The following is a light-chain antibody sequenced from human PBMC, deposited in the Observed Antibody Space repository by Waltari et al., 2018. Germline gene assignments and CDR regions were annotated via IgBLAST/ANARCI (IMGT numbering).Light chain of an antibody. J-gene: IGKJ1*01. CDR3: QQHYTTPQT. V-gene: IGKV4-1*01. CDR1: QSVLYSSNNKNY. CDR2: WAS. Sequence: DIVMTQSPDSLAVSLGERATINCKSSQSVLYSSNNKNYLAWFQQKPGQPPKLLIYWASTRESGVPDLFSGSVSVTDFTLTSSSLQAEDVAVYYCQQHYTTPQTFGQGTKVEIK.